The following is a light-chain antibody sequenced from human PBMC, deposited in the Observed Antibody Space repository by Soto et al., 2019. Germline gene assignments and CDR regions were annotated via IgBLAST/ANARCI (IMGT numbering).Light chain of an antibody. V-gene: IGKV3-20*01. CDR2: GAY. Sequence: ELVGTQSPGALSFSPEVRATLSCRASHTVTNNFLAWYQQKPGQAPRLVIYGAYSRPAGIPDRFSGSGAGTDFTLSISRLEPEVFAVYFCQQYGTSPGTFGKGTKLEIK. J-gene: IGKJ2*01. CDR3: QQYGTSPGT. CDR1: HTVTNNF.